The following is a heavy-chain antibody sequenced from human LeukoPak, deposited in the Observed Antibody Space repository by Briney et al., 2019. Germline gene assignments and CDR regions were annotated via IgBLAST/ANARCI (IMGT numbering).Heavy chain of an antibody. CDR1: GYTFTSYG. Sequence: ASVNVSCKASGYTFTSYGISWVQQAPGQGLEWMGWISAYNGNANYAQKLQGRVTMTTDTSTSTAYMELRSLRSDDTAVYYCARDRHGDNTHYWGQGTLVTVSS. J-gene: IGHJ4*02. CDR3: ARDRHGDNTHY. V-gene: IGHV1-18*01. D-gene: IGHD4-17*01. CDR2: ISAYNGNA.